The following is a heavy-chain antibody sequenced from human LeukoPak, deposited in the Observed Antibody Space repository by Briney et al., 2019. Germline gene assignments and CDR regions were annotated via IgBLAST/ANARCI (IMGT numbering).Heavy chain of an antibody. CDR3: ARKGDGYNLKVGYYYYYYMDV. D-gene: IGHD5-24*01. J-gene: IGHJ6*03. CDR1: GYTFTSYG. V-gene: IGHV1-69*06. Sequence: ASVKVSCKASGYTFTSYGISWVRQAPGQGLEWMGGIIPIFGTANYAQKFQGRVTITADKSTSTAYMELSSLRSEDTAVYYCARKGDGYNLKVGYYYYYYMDVWGKGTTVTVSS. CDR2: IIPIFGTA.